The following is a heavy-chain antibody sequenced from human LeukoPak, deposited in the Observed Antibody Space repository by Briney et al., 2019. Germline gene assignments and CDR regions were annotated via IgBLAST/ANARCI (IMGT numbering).Heavy chain of an antibody. CDR3: ARSREQWLVGAFDI. J-gene: IGHJ3*02. CDR2: ISYDGSNK. D-gene: IGHD6-19*01. V-gene: IGHV3-30-3*01. Sequence: GGSLRLSCAASGFTFSSYAMHWVRQAPGKGLEWVAVISYDGSNKYYADSVKGRFTISRDNSKNTLYLQMNSLRAEDTAVYYRARSREQWLVGAFDIWGQGTMVTVSS. CDR1: GFTFSSYA.